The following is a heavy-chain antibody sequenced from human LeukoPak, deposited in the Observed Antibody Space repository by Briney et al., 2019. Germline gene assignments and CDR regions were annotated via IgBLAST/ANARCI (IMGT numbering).Heavy chain of an antibody. J-gene: IGHJ4*02. Sequence: PGGSLRLSCAASGFTFSSYGMHWVRQAPGKGLEWVAFIRYDGSNKYSADSVKRRFTISRDNSKNTLNLQMNSLRAEDTAVYYCARNKEYSSGWYYFDYWGQGTLVTVSS. CDR1: GFTFSSYG. CDR3: ARNKEYSSGWYYFDY. D-gene: IGHD6-19*01. CDR2: IRYDGSNK. V-gene: IGHV3-30*02.